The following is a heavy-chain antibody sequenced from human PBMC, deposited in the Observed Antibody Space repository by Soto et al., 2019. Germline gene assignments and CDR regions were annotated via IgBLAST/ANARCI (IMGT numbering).Heavy chain of an antibody. CDR2: IYYSGST. Sequence: SETLSLTCTVSGGSISSSSYYWGWIRQPPGKGLEWIGSIYYSGSTYYNPSLKSRVTISVDTSKNQFSLKLSSVTAADTAVYYCARERADGGKISWGKGPLVTVS. J-gene: IGHJ5*02. V-gene: IGHV4-39*07. D-gene: IGHD2-15*01. CDR3: ARERADGGKIS. CDR1: GGSISSSSYY.